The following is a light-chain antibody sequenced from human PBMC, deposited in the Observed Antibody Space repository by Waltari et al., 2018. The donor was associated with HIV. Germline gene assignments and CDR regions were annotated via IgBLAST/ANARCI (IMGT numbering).Light chain of an antibody. V-gene: IGKV1-5*03. CDR3: QQYYSYPYT. Sequence: DIQMTQSPSALSASVGDRVTITCRASQRISSWLAWYQQKPGKAPKVLMYKASSLESGVPSRFSGSGSGTEFTLTISSLQPDDFATYYCQQYYSYPYTFGQGTKLEIE. CDR2: KAS. CDR1: QRISSW. J-gene: IGKJ2*01.